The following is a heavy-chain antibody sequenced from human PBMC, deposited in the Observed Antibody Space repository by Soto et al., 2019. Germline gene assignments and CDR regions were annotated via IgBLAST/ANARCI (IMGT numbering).Heavy chain of an antibody. CDR3: ARGAADTAMVDS. CDR1: GGSIRSYY. J-gene: IGHJ4*02. CDR2: IFYSGST. V-gene: IGHV4-59*01. D-gene: IGHD5-18*01. Sequence: QVHLQESGPGLVKASETLSLTCTVSGGSIRSYYWTWIRQPPGKGLEWLGYIFYSGSTFYNPSLKRQVNISIHTSKSQFSLQLTSVTAADTAVYYCARGAADTAMVDSWGQGTLVTVSS.